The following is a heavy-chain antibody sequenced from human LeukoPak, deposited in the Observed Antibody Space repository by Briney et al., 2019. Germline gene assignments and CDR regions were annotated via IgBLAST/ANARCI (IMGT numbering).Heavy chain of an antibody. D-gene: IGHD2-2*01. CDR1: GFTFSSYA. V-gene: IGHV3-30*09. CDR2: ISYDGSNK. J-gene: IGHJ4*02. CDR3: ARLWGVVPAASDY. Sequence: GRSLRLSCAASGFTFSSYAMHWVRQSPGKGLEWVAVISYDGSNKYYADSVKGRFAISRDNSKNTLYLQMNSLRAEDTAVYYCARLWGVVPAASDYWGQGTLVTVSS.